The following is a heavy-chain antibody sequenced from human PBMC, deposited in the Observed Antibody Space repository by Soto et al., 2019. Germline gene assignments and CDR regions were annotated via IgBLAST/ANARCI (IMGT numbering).Heavy chain of an antibody. J-gene: IGHJ4*02. V-gene: IGHV3-23*01. CDR3: ARDYSSYGPFDY. CDR1: GFTFRNYA. Sequence: GGSLRLSCAATGFTFRNYAMSWVRQAPGKGPDWVSLISSSGDSTNYADSVKGRFTISRDNSKNALYLQMNSLRAEDTAVYYCARDYSSYGPFDYWGQGTLVTVSS. CDR2: ISSSGDST. D-gene: IGHD5-18*01.